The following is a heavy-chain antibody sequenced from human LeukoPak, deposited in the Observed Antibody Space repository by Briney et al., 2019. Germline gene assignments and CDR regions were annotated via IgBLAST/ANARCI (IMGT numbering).Heavy chain of an antibody. CDR1: GFTVSSNY. CDR2: ISGSGGST. D-gene: IGHD4-11*01. CDR3: ARQTTVYYYMDV. Sequence: PGGSLRLSCAASGFTVSSNYMSWVRQAPGKGLEWVSAISGSGGSTYYADSVKGRFTISRDNSKNTLYLQMNSLRAEDTAVYYCARQTTVYYYMDVWGKGTTVTISS. V-gene: IGHV3-23*01. J-gene: IGHJ6*03.